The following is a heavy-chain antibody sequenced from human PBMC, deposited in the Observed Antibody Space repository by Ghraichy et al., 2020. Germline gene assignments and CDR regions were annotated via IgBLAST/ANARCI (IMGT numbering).Heavy chain of an antibody. CDR3: VRDELQVWPFDN. Sequence: GGSLRLSCAASGFTFSNYGMNWVRQAPGKGLEWVSYISGSSSSIYHADSVKGRFTISRDNAKNSLYLQMNSLRVEDSAVYYCVRDELQVWPFDNWGQGTLVTVSS. V-gene: IGHV3-48*01. J-gene: IGHJ4*02. D-gene: IGHD3-10*01. CDR2: ISGSSSSI. CDR1: GFTFSNYG.